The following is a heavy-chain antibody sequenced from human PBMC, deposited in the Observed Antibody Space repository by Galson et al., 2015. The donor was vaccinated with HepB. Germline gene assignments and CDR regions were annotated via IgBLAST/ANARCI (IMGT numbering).Heavy chain of an antibody. V-gene: IGHV4-34*01. CDR3: ARAPYCSGSSCFLRGITTRPKDDNYDGMDV. CDR2: VNHRGNT. J-gene: IGHJ6*02. CDR1: DGSFSGSY. Sequence: ETLSLTCDVSDGSFSGSYWSWIRQPPGKGLEWIGEVNHRGNTKYNPSLKSRVTISIDTSKNQFSLKLSSVTAADTAVYYCARAPYCSGSSCFLRGITTRPKDDNYDGMDVWGQGTTVTVSS. D-gene: IGHD2-2*01.